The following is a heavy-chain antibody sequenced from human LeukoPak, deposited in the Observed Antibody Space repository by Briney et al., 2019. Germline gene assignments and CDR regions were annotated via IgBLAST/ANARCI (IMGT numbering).Heavy chain of an antibody. CDR1: GFTFTTYG. Sequence: PGGSLRLSCAASGFTFTTYGIHWVRQAPGKGLEWVAVISHDGSKQYYADSVKGRFTISRDNSKNILYLQMNSLRAEDTAVYYCAKGAAAMVRGLIDFDCWGQGTLVTVSS. CDR3: AKGAAAMVRGLIDFDC. J-gene: IGHJ4*02. CDR2: ISHDGSKQ. D-gene: IGHD3-10*01. V-gene: IGHV3-30*18.